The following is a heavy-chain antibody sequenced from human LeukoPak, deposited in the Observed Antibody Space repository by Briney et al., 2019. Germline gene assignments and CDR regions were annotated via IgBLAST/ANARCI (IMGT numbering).Heavy chain of an antibody. V-gene: IGHV4-39*01. CDR2: IYYSGST. D-gene: IGHD6-19*01. CDR3: ARSDSSGPLIPLFDY. CDR1: GGSISSSSYY. J-gene: IGHJ4*02. Sequence: SETLSLTCTVSGGSISSSSYYWGWIRQPPGKGLEWIGGIYYSGSTYYNPSLKSRVTISVDTSKNQFSLKLHSVTAADTAVYYCARSDSSGPLIPLFDYWGQGTLVTVSS.